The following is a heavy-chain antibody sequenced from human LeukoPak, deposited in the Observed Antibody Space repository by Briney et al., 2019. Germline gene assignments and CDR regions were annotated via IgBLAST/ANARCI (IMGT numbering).Heavy chain of an antibody. V-gene: IGHV4-59*01. J-gene: IGHJ4*02. CDR3: ARGRHYDITGFNPTYYFDS. CDR1: GASIVGSY. Sequence: PSETLSLTCTVSGASIVGSYWTWIRQSPGEGLQYVGYIDNTVDVNYSPSLKSRVTISIDMSRNQFSLTLNSVTTADTAIYYCARGRHYDITGFNPTYYFDSWGQGALVTVSS. CDR2: IDNTVDV. D-gene: IGHD3-9*01.